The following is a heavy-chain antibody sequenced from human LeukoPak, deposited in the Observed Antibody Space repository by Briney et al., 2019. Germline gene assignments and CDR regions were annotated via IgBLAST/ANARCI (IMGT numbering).Heavy chain of an antibody. J-gene: IGHJ4*02. CDR3: ARGGSLGY. CDR1: GFTLSSYE. D-gene: IGHD6-19*01. CDR2: ISSSGSAI. Sequence: GGSLRLSCAASGFTLSSYEMNWVRQAPGKGLEWVSKISSSGSAIYYADSMKGRFTISRDNAKSSLYLQMNSLRVEDTAVYYCARGGSLGYWGQGTLVTVSS. V-gene: IGHV3-48*03.